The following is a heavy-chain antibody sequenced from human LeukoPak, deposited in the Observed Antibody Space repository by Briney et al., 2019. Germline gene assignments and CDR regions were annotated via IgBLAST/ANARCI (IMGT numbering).Heavy chain of an antibody. V-gene: IGHV3-33*01. CDR2: IWYDGSSK. CDR1: GFTFSTYG. Sequence: PGRSLRLSCAASGFTFSTYGMHWVRQAPGKGLEWVAVIWYDGSSKYYADSVEGRFTISRDKSKNTLYLEMNSLRAEDTAVYYCARDLYQLPGPEYWGQGTLVTVSS. J-gene: IGHJ4*02. CDR3: ARDLYQLPGPEY. D-gene: IGHD2-8*01.